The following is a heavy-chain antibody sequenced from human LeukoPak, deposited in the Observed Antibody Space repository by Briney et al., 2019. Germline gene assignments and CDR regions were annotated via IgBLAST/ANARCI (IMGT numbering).Heavy chain of an antibody. Sequence: SETLSLTCAVYGGSFSGYYWSWIRQPPGKGLEWIGEINHSGSTNYNPSLKSRVTISVDTSKNQFSLKLSSVTAADTAVYYCARWPRYCSSTSCPPLDYWGQGTLVTVSS. CDR3: ARWPRYCSSTSCPPLDY. J-gene: IGHJ4*02. CDR1: GGSFSGYY. V-gene: IGHV4-34*01. D-gene: IGHD2-2*01. CDR2: INHSGST.